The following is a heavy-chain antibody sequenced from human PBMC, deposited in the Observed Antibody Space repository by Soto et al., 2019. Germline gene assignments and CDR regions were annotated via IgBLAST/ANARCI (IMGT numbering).Heavy chain of an antibody. CDR3: ARDAPYYYGSGSPRPNYYFDY. V-gene: IGHV4-4*02. D-gene: IGHD3-10*01. J-gene: IGHJ4*02. Sequence: PSETLSLTSAVSGGSISSSDWWSWVRQPPGKGLEWIGEIYHSGSTNYNPSLKSRVTISVDKSKNQFSLKLSSVTAADTAVYYCARDAPYYYGSGSPRPNYYFDYWGQGTLVTSPQ. CDR2: IYHSGST. CDR1: GGSISSSDW.